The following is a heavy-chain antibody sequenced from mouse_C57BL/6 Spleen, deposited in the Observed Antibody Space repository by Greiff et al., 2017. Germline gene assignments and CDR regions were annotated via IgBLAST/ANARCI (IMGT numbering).Heavy chain of an antibody. V-gene: IGHV1-64*01. Sequence: QVQLQQPGAELVKPGASVKLSCKASGYTFTSYWMHWVKQRPGQGLEWIGMIHPNSGSTNYNEKFKSKATLTVDKSSSTAYMQLSSLTSEDSAVYYGARFWDYDRGSWFADWGQGTLVTVSA. D-gene: IGHD2-4*01. J-gene: IGHJ3*01. CDR2: IHPNSGST. CDR3: ARFWDYDRGSWFAD. CDR1: GYTFTSYW.